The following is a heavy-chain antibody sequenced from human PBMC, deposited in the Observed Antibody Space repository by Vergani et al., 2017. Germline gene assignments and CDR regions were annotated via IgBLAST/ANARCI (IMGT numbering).Heavy chain of an antibody. Sequence: QVHLVESGGGVVQPGRSLRLSCVVSGFTSSYYGMHWVRQAPGKGLEGVAVISYDGTQKYYADSVKGRFTSSRDNSKSTLYLQMNSLRTEDTAVYYCATKSCGTPGCQIGYFSEWGQGTLVTVSS. D-gene: IGHD1-1*01. J-gene: IGHJ1*01. CDR2: ISYDGTQK. CDR3: ATKSCGTPGCQIGYFSE. V-gene: IGHV3-30*03. CDR1: GFTSSYYG.